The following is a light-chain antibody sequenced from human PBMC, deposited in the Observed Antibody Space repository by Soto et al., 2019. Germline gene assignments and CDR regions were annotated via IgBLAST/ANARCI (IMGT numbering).Light chain of an antibody. CDR2: DVS. J-gene: IGLJ1*01. Sequence: SVQSQPDTVSRSRGQSNNLNCIGTSSDIGAYNYASWYQQHPGKAPKLIIYDVSNRPSGVSNRFSGSKSGYTASLTISGLQAEDEADYYCSSYSSTITRVFGTGTKVTVL. V-gene: IGLV2-14*03. CDR1: SSDIGAYNY. CDR3: SSYSSTITRV.